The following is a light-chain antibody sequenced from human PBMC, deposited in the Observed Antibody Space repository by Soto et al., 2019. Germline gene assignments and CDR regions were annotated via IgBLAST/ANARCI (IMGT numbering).Light chain of an antibody. V-gene: IGKV3-20*01. J-gene: IGKJ3*01. Sequence: VLTQSPDTLSLSPGERTTLSCSASRPLVTNYLAWYQQKPGQPPRLLISAVSSRATGVPDRFSGSGSGTDFTLTISRLEPEDFAIYYCQQYYASLSFGPGTKVEVK. CDR3: QQYYASLS. CDR2: AVS. CDR1: RPLVTNY.